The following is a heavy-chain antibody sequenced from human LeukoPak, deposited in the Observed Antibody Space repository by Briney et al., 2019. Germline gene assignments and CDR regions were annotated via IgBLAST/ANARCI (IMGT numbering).Heavy chain of an antibody. D-gene: IGHD6-19*01. Sequence: GGSLRLSCAASGFTFSSYAMSWVRQAPGKGLEWVSAISGSGGSTYCADSVKGRFTISRDNSKNTLYLQMNSLRAEDTAVYYCAKDPRAVAAPYYFDYWGQGTLVTVSS. J-gene: IGHJ4*02. CDR3: AKDPRAVAAPYYFDY. CDR2: ISGSGGST. V-gene: IGHV3-23*01. CDR1: GFTFSSYA.